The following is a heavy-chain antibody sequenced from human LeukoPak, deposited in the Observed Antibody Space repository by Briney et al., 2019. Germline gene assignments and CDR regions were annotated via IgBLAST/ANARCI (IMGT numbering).Heavy chain of an antibody. J-gene: IGHJ4*02. CDR3: ARGGDSSGYFPSALDY. D-gene: IGHD3-22*01. CDR2: IYSGGST. V-gene: IGHV3-53*01. Sequence: GGSLRLSCAASGFTVSSNYMSWVRQAPGKGLEWVSVIYSGGSTYYADSVKGRFTISRDNSKNTLYLQTNSLRAEDTAVYYCARGGDSSGYFPSALDYWGQGTLVTVSS. CDR1: GFTVSSNY.